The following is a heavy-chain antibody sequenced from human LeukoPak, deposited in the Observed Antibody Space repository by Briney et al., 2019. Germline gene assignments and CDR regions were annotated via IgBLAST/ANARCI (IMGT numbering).Heavy chain of an antibody. CDR2: IYSGGDT. CDR3: ARGGGNPGLFDY. Sequence: GGSLRLSCAASGLTVSGSHLSWVRQAPGKGLEWISLIYSGGDTKYANSVKGRFTISRDNSKNTLYLQMDSLRAEDTAVYYCARGGGNPGLFDYWGQGTLVTVSS. D-gene: IGHD4-23*01. CDR1: GLTVSGSH. V-gene: IGHV3-53*01. J-gene: IGHJ4*02.